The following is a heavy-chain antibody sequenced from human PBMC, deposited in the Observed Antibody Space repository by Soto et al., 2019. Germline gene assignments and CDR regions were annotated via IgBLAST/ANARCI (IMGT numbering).Heavy chain of an antibody. CDR1: GYTFTSYG. CDR3: ARDCSSTSCKIRFDP. J-gene: IGHJ5*02. CDR2: ISAYNGNT. Sequence: ASVKVSCKASGYTFTSYGISWVRQAPGQGLEWMGWISAYNGNTNYAQKLQGRVTMTTDTSTSTAYMELRSLRSDDTAVYYCARDCSSTSCKIRFDPWGQGTLVTVSS. V-gene: IGHV1-18*01. D-gene: IGHD2-2*01.